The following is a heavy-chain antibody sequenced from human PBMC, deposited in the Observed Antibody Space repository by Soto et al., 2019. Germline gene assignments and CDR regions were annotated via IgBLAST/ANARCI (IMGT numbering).Heavy chain of an antibody. CDR2: ISAYNGNT. CDR1: GYTFTSYG. J-gene: IGHJ4*02. Sequence: QVQLVQSGAEVKKHGASVKVSCKESGYTFTSYGIRWVRQAPGQGLEWMGWISAYNGNTNYAQKLQGRVTMTTDTSTSTAYSELRSLSSDDTAVYYCAIPEWVRGVPRLDYLRQGTLVTVSS. CDR3: AIPEWVRGVPRLDY. V-gene: IGHV1-18*01. D-gene: IGHD3-10*01.